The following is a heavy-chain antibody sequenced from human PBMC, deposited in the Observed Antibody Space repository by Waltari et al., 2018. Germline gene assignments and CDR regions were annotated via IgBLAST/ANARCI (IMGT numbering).Heavy chain of an antibody. V-gene: IGHV3-66*04. D-gene: IGHD3-10*01. CDR1: GFSIFNKD. Sequence: DVQVVESGGGLVQPGGSLRLSCVGSGFSIFNKDMTWVRQAPRQGLAWVSSISRGGDTYYIDSVKGRFSISRDSSKNTLYLQMDNLRAEDTAVYYCARQLPVPGSTSFYFDSWGQGTLVSVSS. J-gene: IGHJ4*02. CDR3: ARQLPVPGSTSFYFDS. CDR2: ISRGGDT.